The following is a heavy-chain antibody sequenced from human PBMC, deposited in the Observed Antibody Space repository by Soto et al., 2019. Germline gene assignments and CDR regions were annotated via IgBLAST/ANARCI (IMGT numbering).Heavy chain of an antibody. J-gene: IGHJ5*02. Sequence: GGSLRLSCAASGFTFSSYAMSWVRQAPGKGLEWVSAISGSGGSTYYADSVKGRFTISRDNSKNTLYLQMNSLGAEDTAVYYCAKSTYYDFWSGYHTVDPWGQGTLVTVSS. D-gene: IGHD3-3*01. V-gene: IGHV3-23*01. CDR3: AKSTYYDFWSGYHTVDP. CDR2: ISGSGGST. CDR1: GFTFSSYA.